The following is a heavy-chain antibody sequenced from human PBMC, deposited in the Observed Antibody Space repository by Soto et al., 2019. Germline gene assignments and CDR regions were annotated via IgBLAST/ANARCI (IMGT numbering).Heavy chain of an antibody. J-gene: IGHJ4*02. D-gene: IGHD4-17*01. CDR2: ISGSSRSM. Sequence: EVQLVESGGGLVQPGGSLRLSCAASGFTFSSYTLNWVRQAPGKGLEWVSYISGSSRSMYYADSVKGRFTISRDNGKNSLYLQMNSLRAEDTAVYFCARDLSYDDGDHRHHYFDNWGQGTLVTVSS. CDR3: ARDLSYDDGDHRHHYFDN. CDR1: GFTFSSYT. V-gene: IGHV3-48*01.